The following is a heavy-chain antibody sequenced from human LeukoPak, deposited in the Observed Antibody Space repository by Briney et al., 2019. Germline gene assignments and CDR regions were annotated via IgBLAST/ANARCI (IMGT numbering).Heavy chain of an antibody. J-gene: IGHJ4*02. CDR3: ARVIGYGDSYYFDY. D-gene: IGHD4-17*01. Sequence: SVKVSCKASGGTFSSYAISWVRQAPGQGLEWMGGIIPIFGTANYAQKSQGRVTITADESTSTAYMELSSLRSEDTAVYYCARVIGYGDSYYFDYWGQGTLVTVSS. CDR1: GGTFSSYA. CDR2: IIPIFGTA. V-gene: IGHV1-69*01.